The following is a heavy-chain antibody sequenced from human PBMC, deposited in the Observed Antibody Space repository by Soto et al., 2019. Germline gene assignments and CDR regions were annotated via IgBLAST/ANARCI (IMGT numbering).Heavy chain of an antibody. CDR3: ARDLRPWFGELLYSGWFDP. V-gene: IGHV1-3*01. CDR2: INAGNGNT. CDR1: GYTFTSYA. J-gene: IGHJ5*02. Sequence: GASVKVSCKASGYTFTSYAMHWVRQAPGQRLEWMGWINAGNGNTKYSQKFQGRVTITRDTSASTAYMELSSLRSEDTAVYYCARDLRPWFGELLYSGWFDPWGQGTLVTVSS. D-gene: IGHD3-10*01.